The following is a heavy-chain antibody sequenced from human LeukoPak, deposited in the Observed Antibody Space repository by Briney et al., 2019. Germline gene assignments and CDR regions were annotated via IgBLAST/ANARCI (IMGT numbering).Heavy chain of an antibody. CDR3: ARLGQPNAFDI. V-gene: IGHV4-39*07. D-gene: IGHD7-27*01. CDR1: GGSISSISYY. Sequence: SETLSLTCTGSGGSISSISYYWGWIRQPPGKELECIGNIYSSGTTYYNPSLKSRVTISVDTSKKQFSLKLTSVTAADTAVYYCARLGQPNAFDIWGQGTMVTVSS. J-gene: IGHJ3*02. CDR2: IYSSGTT.